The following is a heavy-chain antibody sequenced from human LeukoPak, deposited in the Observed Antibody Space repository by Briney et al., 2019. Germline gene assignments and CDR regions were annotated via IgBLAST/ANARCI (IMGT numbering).Heavy chain of an antibody. Sequence: SETLSLTCAVYGGSFSGYYWSWIRQPPGKGLEWIGEINHSGSTNYNPSLKSRVTISVDTSKNQFSLKLSSVTAADTAVYYCARSKRGTTSPYYFDYWGQGTLVTVSS. CDR1: GGSFSGYY. V-gene: IGHV4-34*01. J-gene: IGHJ4*02. CDR2: INHSGST. D-gene: IGHD1-7*01. CDR3: ARSKRGTTSPYYFDY.